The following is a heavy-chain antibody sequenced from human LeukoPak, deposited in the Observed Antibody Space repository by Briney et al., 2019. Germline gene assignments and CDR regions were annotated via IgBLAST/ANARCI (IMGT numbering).Heavy chain of an antibody. Sequence: GGSLRLSCAASGFTVSSNYMSWVRQAPGKGLEWVSVIYSGGSTYYADSVKGRFTISRDDSKNTLYLQMNNLKNEDTAIYFCTTPRDGYDRVGGQGTLVTVSS. CDR2: IYSGGST. J-gene: IGHJ4*02. D-gene: IGHD5-24*01. CDR3: TTPRDGYDRV. CDR1: GFTVSSNY. V-gene: IGHV3-53*01.